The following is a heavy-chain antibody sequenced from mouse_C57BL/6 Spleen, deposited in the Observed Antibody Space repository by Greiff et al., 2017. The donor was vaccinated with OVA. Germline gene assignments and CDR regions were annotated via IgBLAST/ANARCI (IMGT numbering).Heavy chain of an antibody. J-gene: IGHJ2*01. D-gene: IGHD1-1*01. CDR2: INPSTGGT. CDR3: ARPYYYGSSTFDY. V-gene: IGHV1-42*01. CDR1: GYSFTGYY. Sequence: VQLQQSGPELVKPGASVKISCKASGYSFTGYYMNWVKQSPEKSLEWIGEINPSTGGTTYNQKFKAKATLTVDKSSSTAYMQLKSLTSEDSAVYYCARPYYYGSSTFDYWGQGTTLTVSS.